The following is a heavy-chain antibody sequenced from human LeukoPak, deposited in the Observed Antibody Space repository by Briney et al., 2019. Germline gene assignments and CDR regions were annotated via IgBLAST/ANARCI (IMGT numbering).Heavy chain of an antibody. V-gene: IGHV3-48*04. CDR2: ISSGGGTT. CDR1: GFTFNNYG. Sequence: GGSLRLSCAASGFTFNNYGMSWVRQAPGKGLEWVSGISSGGGTTYYADSVKGRFTISRDNAKNSLYLQMNSLRAEDTAVYYCARGFVQWLDAFDIWGQGTLVTVSS. J-gene: IGHJ4*02. D-gene: IGHD6-19*01. CDR3: ARGFVQWLDAFDI.